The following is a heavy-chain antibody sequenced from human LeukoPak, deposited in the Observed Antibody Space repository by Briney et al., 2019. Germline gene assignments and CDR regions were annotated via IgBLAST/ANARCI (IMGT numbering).Heavy chain of an antibody. Sequence: PGGSLSLSCAPSGLTLSSYAMSWVRHGPGKGLEWVSAISVSGNTYHADSVRGRFTISRDSSKNTLYLQMNSLRAGDAAVYYCAKAPVTTCSGAYCYPFDYWSQGTLVTVSS. D-gene: IGHD2-15*01. V-gene: IGHV3-23*01. CDR2: ISVSGNT. CDR3: AKAPVTTCSGAYCYPFDY. CDR1: GLTLSSYA. J-gene: IGHJ4*02.